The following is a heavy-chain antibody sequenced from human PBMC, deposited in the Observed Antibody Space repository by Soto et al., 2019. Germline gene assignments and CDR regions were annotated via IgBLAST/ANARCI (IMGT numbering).Heavy chain of an antibody. CDR1: GFTFSSYA. V-gene: IGHV3-30-3*01. CDR2: ISYDGSNK. Sequence: PGGSLRLSCAASGFTFSSYAMHWVRQAPGKWLEWVAVISYDGSNKYYADSVKGRFTISRDNSKNTLYLQMNSLRAEDTAVYYCALSADSSGYYPFDYWGQGXLVTVSS. J-gene: IGHJ4*02. D-gene: IGHD3-22*01. CDR3: ALSADSSGYYPFDY.